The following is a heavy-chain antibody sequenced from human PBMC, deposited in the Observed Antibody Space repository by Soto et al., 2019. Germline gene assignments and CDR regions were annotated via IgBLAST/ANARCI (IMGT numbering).Heavy chain of an antibody. J-gene: IGHJ4*02. CDR3: ARDGRIVGATAFDY. Sequence: EVPLVESGGGLVQPGGSLRLSCAASGFTFSSYWMSWVRQAPGKGLEWVANIKQDGSEKYYVDSVKGRFTISRDNAKNSLYLQMNSLRAEDTAVYYCARDGRIVGATAFDYWGQGTLVTVSS. CDR2: IKQDGSEK. CDR1: GFTFSSYW. V-gene: IGHV3-7*05. D-gene: IGHD1-26*01.